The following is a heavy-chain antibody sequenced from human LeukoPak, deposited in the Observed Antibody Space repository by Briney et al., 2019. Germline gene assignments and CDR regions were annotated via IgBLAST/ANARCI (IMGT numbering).Heavy chain of an antibody. J-gene: IGHJ5*02. V-gene: IGHV1-69*04. CDR2: IIPIFGIA. Sequence: GASVKVSCKASGGTFSSYAIGWVRQAPGQGLEWMGRIIPIFGIANYAQKFQGRVTITADKSTSTAYMELSSLRSEDTAVYYCASSIVVVPAAMKGNWFDPWGQGTLVTVSS. D-gene: IGHD2-2*01. CDR1: GGTFSSYA. CDR3: ASSIVVVPAAMKGNWFDP.